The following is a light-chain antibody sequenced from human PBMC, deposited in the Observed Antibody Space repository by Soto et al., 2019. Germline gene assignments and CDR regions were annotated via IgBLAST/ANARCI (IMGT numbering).Light chain of an antibody. Sequence: IVMTQSTATLSVSPGGRATLSCMSSQSISDTLAWYQQKPGQAPRLLIYSASRRATGFPARFSGSGSGTDFTLTISSLQSEDFAVYYCQQYNNWPTITFGQGTRLEIK. CDR2: SAS. CDR3: QQYNNWPTIT. V-gene: IGKV3-15*01. CDR1: QSISDT. J-gene: IGKJ5*01.